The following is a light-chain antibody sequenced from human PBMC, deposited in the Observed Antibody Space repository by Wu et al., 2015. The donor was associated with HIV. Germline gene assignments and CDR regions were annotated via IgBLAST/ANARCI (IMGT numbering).Light chain of an antibody. J-gene: IGKJ1*01. V-gene: IGKV3-20*01. Sequence: VLTQSPGTLSLSPGERATLSCRASQSLTNDYLAWYQQKPGQAPRLLTFGGSTRATGIPDRFSGGGSGTDFTLTISRVEPEDLAVYYCQQYASSLRTFGQGTRVEIK. CDR1: QSLTNDY. CDR3: QQYASSLRT. CDR2: GGS.